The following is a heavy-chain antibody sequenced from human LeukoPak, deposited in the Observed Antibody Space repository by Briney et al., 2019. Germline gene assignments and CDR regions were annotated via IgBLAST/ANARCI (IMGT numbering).Heavy chain of an antibody. CDR3: AREGPMENYCSSTSCIQGDAFDI. Sequence: GASVKVSCKASGYTFTSYYMHWVRQAPGQGLEWMGIINPSGGSTSYAQKFQGRVTMTRDTSTSTVYMELSSLRSEDTAVYYCAREGPMENYCSSTSCIQGDAFDIWGQGTMVTVSS. D-gene: IGHD2-2*01. CDR1: GYTFTSYY. CDR2: INPSGGST. J-gene: IGHJ3*02. V-gene: IGHV1-46*01.